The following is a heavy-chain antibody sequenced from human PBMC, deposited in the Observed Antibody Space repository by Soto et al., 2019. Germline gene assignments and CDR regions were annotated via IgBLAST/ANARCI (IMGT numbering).Heavy chain of an antibody. CDR2: IIPILGIA. CDR1: GGTFSSYT. D-gene: IGHD4-17*01. Sequence: QVQLVQSGAEVKKPGSSVKVSCTASGGTFSSYTISWVRQAPGQGLEWMGRIIPILGIANYAQKFQGRVTITADKSTSTAYMELSSLRSEDTAVYYCARGVLVTTVTTVGYYGMDVRGQGTTVTVS. CDR3: ARGVLVTTVTTVGYYGMDV. J-gene: IGHJ6*02. V-gene: IGHV1-69*02.